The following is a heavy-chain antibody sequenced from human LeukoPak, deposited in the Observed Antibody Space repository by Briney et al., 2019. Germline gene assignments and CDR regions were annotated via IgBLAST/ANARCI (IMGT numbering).Heavy chain of an antibody. CDR3: ARDIPRSSTYGSGSYGAFDI. Sequence: SETLSLTCTVSGGSISSGSYYWSWIRQPAGKGLEWIGYIYHSGSTYYNPSLKSRVTISVDRSKNQFSLKLSSVTAADTAVHYCARDIPRSSTYGSGSYGAFDIWGQGTMVTVSS. D-gene: IGHD3-10*01. V-gene: IGHV4-30-2*01. CDR2: IYHSGST. CDR1: GGSISSGSYY. J-gene: IGHJ3*02.